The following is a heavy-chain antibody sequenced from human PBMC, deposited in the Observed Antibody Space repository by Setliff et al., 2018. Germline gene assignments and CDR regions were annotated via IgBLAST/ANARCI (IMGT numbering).Heavy chain of an antibody. CDR1: GGSISGYY. Sequence: PSETLSLTCTVSGGSISGYYWRWIRQSPGKGLEWIGYIYYSGSTNYNPSLKRRVTISVDTSKNQFSPKLSSVTAPDTAIYYCTVYNTGSSKDHYWGQGTPVTVS. D-gene: IGHD2-8*02. CDR2: IYYSGST. CDR3: TVYNTGSSKDHY. V-gene: IGHV4-59*12. J-gene: IGHJ4*02.